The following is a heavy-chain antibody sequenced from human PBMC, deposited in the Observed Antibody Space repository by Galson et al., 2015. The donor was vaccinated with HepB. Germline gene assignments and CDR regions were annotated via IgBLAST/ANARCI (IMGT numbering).Heavy chain of an antibody. CDR2: IYYSGSA. J-gene: IGHJ5*02. CDR1: GGSVISGGHY. V-gene: IGHV4-31*03. CDR3: ARVFVEMTTSSNWFDP. Sequence: TLSLTCTVSGGSVISGGHYWSWIRQHPGKGLEWIGYIYYSGSAYYNPSLKSRGSISIDTSKNQFSLNLRSVTAADTAVYYCARVFVEMTTSSNWFDPWGQGTLVTVSS. D-gene: IGHD5-24*01.